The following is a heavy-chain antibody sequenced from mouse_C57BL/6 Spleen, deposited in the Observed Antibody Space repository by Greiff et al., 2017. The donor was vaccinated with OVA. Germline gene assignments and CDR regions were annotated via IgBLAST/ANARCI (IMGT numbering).Heavy chain of an antibody. CDR1: GFTFNTYA. J-gene: IGHJ1*03. CDR3: VRSNYYGSSPYWYFDV. Sequence: EVNVVESGGGLVQPKGSLKLSCAASGFTFNTYAMHWVRQAPGKGLEWVARIRSKSSNYATYYADSVKDRFTISSDDSQSMLYLQMNNLKTEDTAMYYCVRSNYYGSSPYWYFDVWGTGTTVTVSS. V-gene: IGHV10-3*01. D-gene: IGHD1-1*01. CDR2: IRSKSSNYAT.